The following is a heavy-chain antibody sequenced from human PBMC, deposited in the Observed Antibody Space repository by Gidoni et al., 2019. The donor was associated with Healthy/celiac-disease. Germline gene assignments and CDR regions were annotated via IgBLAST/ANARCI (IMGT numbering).Heavy chain of an antibody. CDR3: ARETGSYFDY. CDR1: GFTFSSYA. D-gene: IGHD3-10*01. V-gene: IGHV3-30-3*01. J-gene: IGHJ4*02. Sequence: QVQLVESGGGVVQPGRSLRLSCAASGFTFSSYAMPWVRQAPGKGLEWVAVISYDGSNKYYADSVKSRFTISRDNSKNTLYLQMNSLRAEDTAVYYCARETGSYFDYWGQGTLVTVSS. CDR2: ISYDGSNK.